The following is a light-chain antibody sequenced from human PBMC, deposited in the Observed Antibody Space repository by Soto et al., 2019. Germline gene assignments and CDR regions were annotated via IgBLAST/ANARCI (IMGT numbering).Light chain of an antibody. CDR2: GAC. V-gene: IGKV3-20*01. CDR3: HQFVSSPLAFT. CDR1: QSVSTRY. J-gene: IGKJ2*01. Sequence: ESMLTQSPGTLSLSPGERATLSCRASQSVSTRYLAWYQQKPGQAPRLLIYGACIRAAGIPDRFSGSGSGTDFTLTISRLEPEAFAVYYCHQFVSSPLAFTLGQGTKLEI.